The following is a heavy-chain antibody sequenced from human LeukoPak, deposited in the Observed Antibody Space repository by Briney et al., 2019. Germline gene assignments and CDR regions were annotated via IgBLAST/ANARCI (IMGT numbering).Heavy chain of an antibody. D-gene: IGHD4-17*01. V-gene: IGHV1-46*01. J-gene: IGHJ4*02. CDR1: GYTFTSYY. Sequence: ASVKVSCKASGYTFTSYYMHWVRQAPGQGLEWMGIINPSGGSTSYAQKFQGRVTMTTDTSTSTAYMELRSLRSDDTAVYYCAAYDYGDYQLDYWGQGTLVTVSS. CDR2: INPSGGST. CDR3: AAYDYGDYQLDY.